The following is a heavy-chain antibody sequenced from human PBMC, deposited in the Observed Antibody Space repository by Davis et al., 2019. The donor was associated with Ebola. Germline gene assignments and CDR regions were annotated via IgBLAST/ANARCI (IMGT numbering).Heavy chain of an antibody. D-gene: IGHD4-17*01. V-gene: IGHV3-23*01. J-gene: IGHJ6*02. CDR1: GFTFSNYS. CDR3: AKGSLYGSRSITAGMDV. CDR2: ISGSGTGT. Sequence: GESLKISCAASGFTFSNYSMTWVRQAPGKGLEWVSGISGSGTGTYYADSVKGRFTFSRDNSKNTLYLQMNSLRAEDTAVYYCAKGSLYGSRSITAGMDVWGQGTTVTVSS.